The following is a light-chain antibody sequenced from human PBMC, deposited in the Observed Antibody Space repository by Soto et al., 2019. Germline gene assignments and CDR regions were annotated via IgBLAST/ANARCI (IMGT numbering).Light chain of an antibody. CDR1: QSVSNNY. CDR2: GAS. CDR3: QQYGTSPRM. Sequence: EIVLTQSPGTLSLSPGDTAALSCRASQSVSNNYLAWYQQKPGQAPRLLIYGASSRATGIPDRFSGSVSGTDFTLTISRLEPEDFAVYYCQQYGTSPRMFGQGTKVEIK. V-gene: IGKV3-20*01. J-gene: IGKJ1*01.